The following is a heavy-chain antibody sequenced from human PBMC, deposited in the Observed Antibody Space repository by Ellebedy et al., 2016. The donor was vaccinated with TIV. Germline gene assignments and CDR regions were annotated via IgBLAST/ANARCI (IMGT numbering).Heavy chain of an antibody. CDR3: AKFPRIFGNSADS. V-gene: IGHV3-23*01. J-gene: IGHJ4*02. CDR1: GFSFSSHA. D-gene: IGHD3-3*01. Sequence: GESLKISCTAFGFSFSSHAMTWVRQAPGKGLEWVASISGTSDNTPDADSVKGRFTISRDNSKNTVFLQMNSLRAEDTALYDCAKFPRIFGNSADSWGQGTQVTVSS. CDR2: ISGTSDNT.